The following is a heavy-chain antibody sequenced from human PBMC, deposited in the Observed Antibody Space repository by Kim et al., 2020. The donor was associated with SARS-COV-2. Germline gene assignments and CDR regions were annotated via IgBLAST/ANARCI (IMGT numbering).Heavy chain of an antibody. CDR1: GYTFTSYY. D-gene: IGHD3-22*01. J-gene: IGHJ6*02. Sequence: ASVKVSCKASGYTFTSYYMHWVRQAPGQGLEWMGIINPSGSSTSYAQKFQGRVTMTRDTSTSTVYMELSSLRSEDTAVYYCARASGITMIVVVTAYGMDVWGQGTTVTVSS. V-gene: IGHV1-46*01. CDR3: ARASGITMIVVVTAYGMDV. CDR2: INPSGSST.